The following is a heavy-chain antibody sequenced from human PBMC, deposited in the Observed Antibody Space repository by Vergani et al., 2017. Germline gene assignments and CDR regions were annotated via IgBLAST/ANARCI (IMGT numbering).Heavy chain of an antibody. CDR2: INPNSGGT. V-gene: IGHV1-2*02. CDR3: ARDRIRNDGSGSYTPGYYYYYGMDV. D-gene: IGHD3-10*01. CDR1: GYTFTGYY. Sequence: QVQLVQSGAEVKKPGASVKVSCKASGYTFTGYYMHWVRQAPGQGLEWMGWINPNSGGTNYAQKFQGRVTMTRDTSISTAYMELSRLRSDDTAVYYCARDRIRNDGSGSYTPGYYYYYGMDVWGQGTTVTVSS. J-gene: IGHJ6*02.